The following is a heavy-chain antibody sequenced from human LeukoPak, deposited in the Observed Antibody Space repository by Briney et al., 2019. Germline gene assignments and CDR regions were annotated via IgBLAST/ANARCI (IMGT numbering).Heavy chain of an antibody. D-gene: IGHD1-26*01. CDR2: IIPILGIA. V-gene: IGHV1-69*02. Sequence: ASVKVSCKASGGTFSSYTISWVRQAPGQGLEWMGRIIPILGIANYAQKFQGRVTITAGKSTSTAYMELSSLRSEDTAVYYCARAAGIATAQTPYGMDVWGQGTTVTVSS. CDR1: GGTFSSYT. J-gene: IGHJ6*02. CDR3: ARAAGIATAQTPYGMDV.